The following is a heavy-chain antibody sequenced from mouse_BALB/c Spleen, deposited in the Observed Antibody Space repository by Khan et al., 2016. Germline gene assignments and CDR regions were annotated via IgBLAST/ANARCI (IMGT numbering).Heavy chain of an antibody. D-gene: IGHD2-2*01. CDR1: GYSITSGYY. Sequence: EVQLQESGPGLVKPSQSLSLTCSVTGYSITSGYYWNWNRQFPGNKLAWMGYISYDGSNNYNPSLKNRISITRDTSKKQFFLKLNSVTTEDTATYYCARGYGYDWFAYWGQGTLVTVSA. J-gene: IGHJ3*01. V-gene: IGHV3-6*02. CDR2: ISYDGSN. CDR3: ARGYGYDWFAY.